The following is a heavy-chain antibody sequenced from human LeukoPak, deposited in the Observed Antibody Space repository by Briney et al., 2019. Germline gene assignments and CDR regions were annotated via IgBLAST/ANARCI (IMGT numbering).Heavy chain of an antibody. CDR1: GGSFSGYY. Sequence: LSLTCAVYGGSFSGYYWSWIRQAPGKGLEWVSYISSSSSTIYYADSVKGRFTISRDNAKNSLYLQMNSLRAEDTAVYYCAREEMAASSGIRSDVWGKGTTVTVSS. J-gene: IGHJ6*04. CDR3: AREEMAASSGIRSDV. V-gene: IGHV3-11*04. CDR2: ISSSSSTI. D-gene: IGHD6-13*01.